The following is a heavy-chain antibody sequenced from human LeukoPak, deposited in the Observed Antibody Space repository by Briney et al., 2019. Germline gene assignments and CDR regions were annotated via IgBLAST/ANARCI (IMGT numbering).Heavy chain of an antibody. D-gene: IGHD6-19*01. CDR2: MNPNSGNT. Sequence: ASVKVSCKASGYTFTSCDINGVRQATGQGLEWMGWMNPNSGNTGYGQSFQGRITMTRDISTGTAYMELSNLTSEDTAIYYCTRGSSGRRDNWGQGTLVTVSA. CDR3: TRGSSGRRDN. J-gene: IGHJ4*02. V-gene: IGHV1-8*01. CDR1: GYTFTSCD.